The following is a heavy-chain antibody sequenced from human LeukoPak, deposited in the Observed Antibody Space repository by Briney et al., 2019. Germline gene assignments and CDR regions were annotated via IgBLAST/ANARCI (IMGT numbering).Heavy chain of an antibody. CDR1: GYTFTGYY. D-gene: IGHD6-19*01. V-gene: IGHV1-2*02. CDR3: ARGYSDGWYIAY. J-gene: IGHJ4*02. Sequence: ASMKVSCKSSGYTFTGYYIHWVRQAPGQGLDWMGWINPNNGGTNFAQKFQGRVTMTRDTSISTAYVELSRVTYDDTAVYYCARGYSDGWYIAYWGQGTPVTVSS. CDR2: INPNNGGT.